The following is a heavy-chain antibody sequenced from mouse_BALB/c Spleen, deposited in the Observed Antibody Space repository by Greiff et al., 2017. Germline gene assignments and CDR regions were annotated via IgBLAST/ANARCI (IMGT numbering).Heavy chain of an antibody. D-gene: IGHD1-1*01. V-gene: IGHV1S56*01. J-gene: IGHJ3*01. CDR3: ARNYGSSLAWFAY. Sequence: VQLKQSGPELVKPGASVKMSCKASGYTFTSYYIHWVKQRPGQGLEWIGWIYPGDGSTKYNEKFKGKTTLTADKSSSTAYMLLSSLTSEDSAIYFCARNYGSSLAWFAYWGQGTLVTVSA. CDR1: GYTFTSYY. CDR2: IYPGDGST.